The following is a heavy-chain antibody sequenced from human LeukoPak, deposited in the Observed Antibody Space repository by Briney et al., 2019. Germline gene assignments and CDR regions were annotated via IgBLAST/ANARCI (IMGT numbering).Heavy chain of an antibody. CDR3: AGPLKANWFDP. J-gene: IGHJ5*02. V-gene: IGHV3-21*01. CDR1: GFTFSSYS. Sequence: GGSLRLSCAAPGFTFSSYSMNWVRQAPGKGLEWVSSISSSSSYIYYADSVKGRFTISRDNAKNSLYLQMNSLRAEDTAVYYCAGPLKANWFDPWGQGTLVTVSS. CDR2: ISSSSSYI.